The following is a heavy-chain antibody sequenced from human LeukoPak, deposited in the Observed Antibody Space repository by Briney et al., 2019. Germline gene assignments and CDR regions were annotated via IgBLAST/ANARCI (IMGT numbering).Heavy chain of an antibody. CDR3: ASKITYYYGSGEYYFDY. V-gene: IGHV4-34*01. Sequence: SETLSPTCAVYGGSFSGYYWSWIRQPPGKGLEWIGEINHSGSTNYNPSLKSRVTISVDTSKNQFSLKLSSVTAADTAVYYCASKITYYYGSGEYYFDYWGQGTLVTVSS. D-gene: IGHD3-22*01. J-gene: IGHJ4*02. CDR2: INHSGST. CDR1: GGSFSGYY.